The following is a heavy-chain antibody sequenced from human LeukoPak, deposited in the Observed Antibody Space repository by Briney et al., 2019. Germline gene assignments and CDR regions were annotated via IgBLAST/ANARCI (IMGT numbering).Heavy chain of an antibody. V-gene: IGHV3-7*01. D-gene: IGHD3-22*01. CDR3: ARGRRSGDYYDSSGHDY. CDR1: GFTFSSYW. CDR2: IKQDGSEK. J-gene: IGHJ4*02. Sequence: GGSLRLSCAASGFTFSSYWMSWVRQAPGKGLKWVANIKQDGSEKYYVDSVKGRFTISRDNAKNSLYLQMNSLRAEDTAVYYCARGRRSGDYYDSSGHDYWGQGTLVTVSS.